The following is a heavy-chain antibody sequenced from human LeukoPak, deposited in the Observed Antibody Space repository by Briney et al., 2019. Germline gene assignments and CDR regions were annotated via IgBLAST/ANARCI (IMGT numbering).Heavy chain of an antibody. CDR1: GFTFDDYA. J-gene: IGHJ4*02. D-gene: IGHD6-13*01. Sequence: PGGSLRLSCAASGFTFDDYAMHWVRQAPGKGLEWVSGISWNSGSIGYAGSVKGRFTISRDNAKNSLYLKMNSLRAEDTALYYCAKGGSSTTIDYWGQGTLVTVSS. CDR3: AKGGSSTTIDY. V-gene: IGHV3-9*01. CDR2: ISWNSGSI.